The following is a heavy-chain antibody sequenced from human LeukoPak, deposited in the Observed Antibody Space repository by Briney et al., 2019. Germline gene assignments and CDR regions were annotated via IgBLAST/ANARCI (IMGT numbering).Heavy chain of an antibody. D-gene: IGHD6-13*01. CDR3: ASASSHRIAAGGDY. CDR1: GFTFSNYW. J-gene: IGHJ4*02. CDR2: IKQDESEK. V-gene: IGHV3-7*01. Sequence: QSGGSLRLSCAASGFTFSNYWMTWVRQAPGKGLEWVANIKQDESEKYYVDSVKGRFTVSRDNAKNTLYLQMNSLRAEDTAVYYCASASSHRIAAGGDYWGQGTLVTVSS.